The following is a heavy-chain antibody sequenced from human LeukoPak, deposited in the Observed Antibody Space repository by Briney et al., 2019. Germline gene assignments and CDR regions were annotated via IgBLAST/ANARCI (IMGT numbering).Heavy chain of an antibody. J-gene: IGHJ5*02. D-gene: IGHD1-26*01. CDR3: AREVGVGAHQGGWFDP. CDR2: INPNSGGT. V-gene: IGHV1-2*02. CDR1: GYTFTGYY. Sequence: ASVKVSCKASGYTFTGYYLHWVRQAPGQGLEWIGSINPNSGGTNYAQKFHGRVNATRDTSIHTAYMELSRLTSDDTAFYYCAREVGVGAHQGGWFDPWGQGTLVTVSS.